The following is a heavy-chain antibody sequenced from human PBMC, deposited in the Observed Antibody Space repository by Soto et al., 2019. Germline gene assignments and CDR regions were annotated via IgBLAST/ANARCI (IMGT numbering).Heavy chain of an antibody. CDR3: ARGVLH. V-gene: IGHV4-30-4*02. CDR1: GSPIPSAPYN. Sequence: PSVTLAPTFPLTGSPIPSAPYNWSSSRQPPGTSLEWIGHNSNSESTYYTTTLKRQVTKSVDTTRNQKTLIVNSVTAADTAVYYCARGVLHWGQGTLVTVSA. CDR2: NSNSEST. J-gene: IGHJ4*01.